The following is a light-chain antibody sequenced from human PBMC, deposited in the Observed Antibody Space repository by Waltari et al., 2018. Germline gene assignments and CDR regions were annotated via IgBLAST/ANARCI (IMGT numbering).Light chain of an antibody. J-gene: IGKJ2*01. CDR2: AAS. CDR3: QQSYSTPMYT. Sequence: DIQMTQSPSSLSASVGARVTITCRASQSISSYLNWYQQKPGKAPKLLIYAASSLQSGVPSRFSGSGSGTDFTRTISSLQPEDFATYYGQQSYSTPMYTFGQGTKLEIK. V-gene: IGKV1-39*01. CDR1: QSISSY.